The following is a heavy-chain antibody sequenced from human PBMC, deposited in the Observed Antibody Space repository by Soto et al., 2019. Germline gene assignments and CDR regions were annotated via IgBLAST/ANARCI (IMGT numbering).Heavy chain of an antibody. Sequence: QITLKESGPTLVKPTQTLTLTCTYSGFSLRTTGVGVGWIRQPPGKALEWLGIFYWDDDKRYSPSLKNRLTLXPAPPKSQVVLTLTNIDPVDTATYYCAHTWGLPFDYWGQGTLVIVSS. CDR3: AHTWGLPFDY. D-gene: IGHD3-16*01. J-gene: IGHJ4*02. V-gene: IGHV2-5*02. CDR1: GFSLRTTGVG. CDR2: FYWDDDK.